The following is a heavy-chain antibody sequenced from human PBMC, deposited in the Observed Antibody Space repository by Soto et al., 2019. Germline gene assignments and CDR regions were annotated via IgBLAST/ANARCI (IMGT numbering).Heavy chain of an antibody. CDR1: GYTFYSHI. V-gene: IGHV1-18*01. D-gene: IGHD5-18*01. J-gene: IGHJ6*02. Sequence: SVNVSCKASGYTFYSHIISWVRQAPGQGLEWMGRISADNGNTKYAQKFRGRVTMTTDTSTSTVYMELRNLRSDDTAVYYCARCIQQDYYYGMDVWGQGTTVTVSS. CDR3: ARCIQQDYYYGMDV. CDR2: ISADNGNT.